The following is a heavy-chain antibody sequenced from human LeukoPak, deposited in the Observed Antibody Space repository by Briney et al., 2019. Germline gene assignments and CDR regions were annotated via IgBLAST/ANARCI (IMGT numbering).Heavy chain of an antibody. J-gene: IGHJ5*02. CDR2: IYYSGTT. V-gene: IGHV4-39*07. D-gene: IGHD3-10*01. CDR1: GGSISSGSYY. Sequence: SEALSLTCTVSGGSISSGSYYWVWIRQPPGKGLEWIGTIYYSGTTYYNPSLKSRVTISVDTSKNQFSLRLSSVTAADTAVYYCASWRRYYGSGSYYKGYNWFDPWGQGTLVTVSS. CDR3: ASWRRYYGSGSYYKGYNWFDP.